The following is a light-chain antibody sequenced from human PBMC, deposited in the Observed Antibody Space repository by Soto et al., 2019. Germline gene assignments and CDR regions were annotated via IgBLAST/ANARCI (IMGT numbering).Light chain of an antibody. V-gene: IGKV3-15*01. J-gene: IGKJ1*01. CDR1: RSFSSN. CDR3: QQYNNWPWT. CDR2: GAS. Sequence: IVLTQPPGTLSLSPGESTTLSCRASRSFSSNLAWYQQEPGRAPRLLIYGASTRATGIPGRFSGSGSGTEFTLTISRLQSEDFAVYCCQQYNNWPWTFGQGTKVDI.